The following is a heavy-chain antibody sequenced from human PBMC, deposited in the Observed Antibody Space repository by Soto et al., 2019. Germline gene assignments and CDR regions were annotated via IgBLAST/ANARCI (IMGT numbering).Heavy chain of an antibody. V-gene: IGHV4-30-2*01. CDR3: ARGGKTVTTFDY. CDR1: GGSISSGGYS. CDR2: IYHSGST. J-gene: IGHJ4*02. D-gene: IGHD4-17*01. Sequence: QLQLQESGSGLVKPSQTLSLTCAVSGGSISSGGYSWSWIRQPPGKGLEWIGYIYHSGSTYYNPSLKRRVIISVGRSKNQLSLKLSSVTAADTAVYYCARGGKTVTTFDYWGQGTLVTVSS.